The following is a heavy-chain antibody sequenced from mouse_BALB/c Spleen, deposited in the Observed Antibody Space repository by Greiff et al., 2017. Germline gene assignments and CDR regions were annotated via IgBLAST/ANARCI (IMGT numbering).Heavy chain of an antibody. CDR2: INPNNGGT. CDR1: GYTFTDYN. CDR3: ARSLLRPRMDY. V-gene: IGHV1-18*01. Sequence: EVQVVESGPELVKPGASVKIPCKASGYTFTDYNMDWVKQSHGKSLEWIGDINPNNGGTIYNQKFKGKATLTVDKSSSTAYMELRSLTSEDTAVYYCARSLLRPRMDYWGQGTSVTVSS. D-gene: IGHD1-2*01. J-gene: IGHJ4*01.